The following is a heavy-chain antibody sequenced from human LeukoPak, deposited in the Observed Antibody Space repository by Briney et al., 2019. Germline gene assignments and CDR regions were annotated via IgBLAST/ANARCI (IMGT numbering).Heavy chain of an antibody. Sequence: ASVKVSCKASGGSFSTNAISWVRQAPGQGLEWMGALIPVFDTGTYSQKFQDGLTITADQSTSTVYMELSSLTSEDTAVYYCTRDLGYGNGGNYWGQGTLVTVSS. V-gene: IGHV1-69*13. CDR3: TRDLGYGNGGNY. CDR2: LIPVFDTG. D-gene: IGHD5-18*01. CDR1: GGSFSTNA. J-gene: IGHJ4*02.